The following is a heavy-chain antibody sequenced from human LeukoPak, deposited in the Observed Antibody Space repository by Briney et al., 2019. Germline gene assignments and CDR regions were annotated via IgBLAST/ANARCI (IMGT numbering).Heavy chain of an antibody. CDR1: GFTFSSSA. Sequence: GGSLRLSCAASGFTFSSSAMNWVRQAPGKGLEWVAVISYDGSNKYYADSVKGRFTISRDNSKNTLYLQMNSLRAEDTAVYYCAKAPIDYGDLHDAFDIWGQGTMVTVSS. D-gene: IGHD4-17*01. CDR2: ISYDGSNK. V-gene: IGHV3-30*18. J-gene: IGHJ3*02. CDR3: AKAPIDYGDLHDAFDI.